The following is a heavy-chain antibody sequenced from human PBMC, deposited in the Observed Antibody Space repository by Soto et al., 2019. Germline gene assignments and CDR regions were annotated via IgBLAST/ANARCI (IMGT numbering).Heavy chain of an antibody. CDR1: GFTFSNYW. CDR3: ARDDSYYSRFDS. D-gene: IGHD3-22*01. J-gene: IGHJ4*02. Sequence: EVHLVESGGGLVQPGESLRLSCAASGFTFSNYWMSWVRQAPGKGLEWVANIKQDGSENYYVDSVRGRFTISRDNAKNSLYLQMNSLKAEDTAIYYCARDDSYYSRFDSWGQGTLVTVSS. V-gene: IGHV3-7*03. CDR2: IKQDGSEN.